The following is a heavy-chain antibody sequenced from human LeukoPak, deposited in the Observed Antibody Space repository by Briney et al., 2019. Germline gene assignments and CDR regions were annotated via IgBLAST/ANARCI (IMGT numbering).Heavy chain of an antibody. J-gene: IGHJ4*02. CDR1: GYSFTTYG. V-gene: IGHV1-18*01. CDR3: ARDQGSGSYYPRFDY. Sequence: ASVKVSCKASGYSFTTYGISWVRQAPGQGLEWMGWISAYGGSTNYAQQFQGRVTLTIDTSTTTAYVELRSLRSDDTAIYYCARDQGSGSYYPRFDYWGQGALVTVSS. CDR2: ISAYGGST. D-gene: IGHD3-10*01.